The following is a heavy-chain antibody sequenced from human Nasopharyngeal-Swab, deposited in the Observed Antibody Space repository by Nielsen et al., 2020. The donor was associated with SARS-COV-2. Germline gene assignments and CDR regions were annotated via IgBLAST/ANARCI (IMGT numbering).Heavy chain of an antibody. CDR2: ISYDGSNK. CDR3: AKERFYSGSGKYPRDFDY. V-gene: IGHV3-30*18. D-gene: IGHD3-10*01. Sequence: LSLTCVASGFTFSNYGMHWVRQAPGKGLEWVAIISYDGSNKYHADSVKGRFTISKDNSKNTLYLQMSSLRADDTAVYYCAKERFYSGSGKYPRDFDYWGQGTRVTVSS. CDR1: GFTFSNYG. J-gene: IGHJ4*02.